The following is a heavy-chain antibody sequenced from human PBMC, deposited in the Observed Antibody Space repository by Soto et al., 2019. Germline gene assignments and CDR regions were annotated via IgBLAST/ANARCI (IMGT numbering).Heavy chain of an antibody. D-gene: IGHD3-22*01. V-gene: IGHV5-10-1*01. Sequence: GESLKTSCKGSGYSFTTDWINWVRQMPGKGLEWMGRIDPSDSQTYYSPSFRGHVTISVTKSITTVFLQWSSLRASDTAMYYCARQIYDSDTGPNFQYYFDSWGQGTPVTVSS. CDR3: ARQIYDSDTGPNFQYYFDS. CDR2: IDPSDSQT. CDR1: GYSFTTDW. J-gene: IGHJ4*02.